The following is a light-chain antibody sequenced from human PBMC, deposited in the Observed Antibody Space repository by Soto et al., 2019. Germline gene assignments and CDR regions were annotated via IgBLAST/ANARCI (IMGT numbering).Light chain of an antibody. CDR1: QTVSSNY. CDR3: QQYGSSVSYT. CDR2: GAS. J-gene: IGKJ2*01. Sequence: VLAQSPGTLSLSPGERVTLSCRASQTVSSNYLAWYQQKPGQAPRLLIYGASSRATGIPDRFSGSGSGTDFTLTISRLEPEDFAVYYCQQYGSSVSYTFGQGTMLEIK. V-gene: IGKV3-20*01.